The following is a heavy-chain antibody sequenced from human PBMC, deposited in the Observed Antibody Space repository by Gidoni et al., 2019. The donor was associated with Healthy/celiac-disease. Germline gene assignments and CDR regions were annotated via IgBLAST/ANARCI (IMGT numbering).Heavy chain of an antibody. D-gene: IGHD4-17*01. CDR3: AREATVTNPYYYYMDV. J-gene: IGHJ6*03. CDR1: GFTFSDYY. Sequence: QVQLVESGGGLVMPGGSLRLSCAASGFTFSDYYMSWIRQAPGKGVEWVSYIGSRSSYTNYADSVKSRYTITRDNAKNSLYLQMNSLRAEDTAVYYCAREATVTNPYYYYMDVWGKGTTVTVSS. CDR2: IGSRSSYT. V-gene: IGHV3-11*05.